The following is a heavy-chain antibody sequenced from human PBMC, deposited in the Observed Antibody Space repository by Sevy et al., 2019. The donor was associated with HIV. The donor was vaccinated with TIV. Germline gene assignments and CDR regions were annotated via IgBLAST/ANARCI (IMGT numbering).Heavy chain of an antibody. CDR3: ARGSGAVVAGNYFNY. J-gene: IGHJ4*02. D-gene: IGHD6-19*01. V-gene: IGHV3-21*01. CDR2: ISSGNSYI. CDR1: GFTFSRYS. Sequence: GSLRLSCGASGFTFSRYSMNWVRQAPGKGLEWVSSISSGNSYIYYADSVKGRFTISRDNAKNSLYLHMNSLRAEDTAVYYCARGSGAVVAGNYFNYWGQGILVTVSS.